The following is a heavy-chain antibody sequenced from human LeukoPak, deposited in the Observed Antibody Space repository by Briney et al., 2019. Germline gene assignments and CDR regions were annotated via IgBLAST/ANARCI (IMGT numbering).Heavy chain of an antibody. V-gene: IGHV1-18*01. CDR1: GYTFTSYG. D-gene: IGHD3-22*01. CDR2: NSAYNGNT. J-gene: IGHJ4*02. CDR3: ARGVTYYYDSSGYYPDY. Sequence: ASVKVSCKASGYTFTSYGISWVRQAPGQGLEWMGWNSAYNGNTNYAQKLQGRVTMTTDTSTSTAYMELRSLRSDDTAVYYCARGVTYYYDSSGYYPDYWGQGTLVTVSS.